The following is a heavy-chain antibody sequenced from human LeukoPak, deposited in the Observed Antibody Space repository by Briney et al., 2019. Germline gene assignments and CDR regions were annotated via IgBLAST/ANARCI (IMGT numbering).Heavy chain of an antibody. CDR2: MYSSGST. D-gene: IGHD5-12*01. CDR3: ARSGSGYLRYYFDY. V-gene: IGHV4-39*07. J-gene: IGHJ4*02. Sequence: SETLSLTCSVSGVSISSGSNYWGWIRQPPGKGLEWIGSMYSSGSTYYNPSLKSRVTISVDTSKNQFSLKLSSVTAADTAVYYCARSGSGYLRYYFDYWGQGTLVSVSS. CDR1: GVSISSGSNY.